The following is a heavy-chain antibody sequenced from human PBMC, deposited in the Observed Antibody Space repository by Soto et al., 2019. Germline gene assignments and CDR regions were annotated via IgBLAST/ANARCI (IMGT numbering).Heavy chain of an antibody. CDR3: AHSRNLITEDAQVGDFDY. J-gene: IGHJ4*02. Sequence: QITLKESGPALVKPTQTLTLTCSFSGFSLTTDGVGVGWVRQPPGEALEWLSLIYWDDDERYSPSLETRLTITKDHAENEVVLTMTNMDPVDTATYFCAHSRNLITEDAQVGDFDYWGPCILVTVSS. V-gene: IGHV2-5*02. CDR2: IYWDDDE. D-gene: IGHD3-10*01. CDR1: GFSLTTDGVG.